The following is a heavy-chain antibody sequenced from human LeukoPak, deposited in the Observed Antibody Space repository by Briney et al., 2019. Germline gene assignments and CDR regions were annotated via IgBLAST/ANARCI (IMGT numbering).Heavy chain of an antibody. J-gene: IGHJ4*02. CDR2: ISGSGVRT. CDR3: AKDGDIAVTGATGGFDY. V-gene: IGHV3-23*01. D-gene: IGHD6-19*01. Sequence: PGGSLRLSCAASGFTFSSYAMSWVRQAPGKGLEWVSAISGSGVRTYYADSVKGRSTISRDNSKNTLYLQMNSLRAEDTAVYYCAKDGDIAVTGATGGFDYWGQGALVTVSS. CDR1: GFTFSSYA.